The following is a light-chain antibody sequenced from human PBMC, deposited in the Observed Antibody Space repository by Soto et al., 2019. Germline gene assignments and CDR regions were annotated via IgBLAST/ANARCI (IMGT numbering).Light chain of an antibody. Sequence: QSVLTQPASVSGSPGQSITMSCTGTSSDVGGYNHVSWYQQHPGKAPKLMIYDVSKRPSGVPDRFSGSKSGNTASLTISGLQTEDEADYYCCSYAGRYTYVFGTGTKVTVL. CDR3: CSYAGRYTYV. CDR2: DVS. CDR1: SSDVGGYNH. V-gene: IGLV2-11*01. J-gene: IGLJ1*01.